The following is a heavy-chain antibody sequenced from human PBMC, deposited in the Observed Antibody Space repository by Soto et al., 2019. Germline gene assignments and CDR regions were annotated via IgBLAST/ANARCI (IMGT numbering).Heavy chain of an antibody. J-gene: IGHJ3*02. CDR3: AGQNYDSSGYHLGMGAFDI. D-gene: IGHD3-22*01. CDR1: GFTFSSYS. CDR2: ISSSSSTI. V-gene: IGHV3-48*02. Sequence: EVQLVESGGGLVQPGGSLRLSCAASGFTFSSYSMNWVRQAPGKGLEWVSYISSSSSTIYYADSVKGRFTISRDNAKNSLYLQMNSLRDEDTAVYYCAGQNYDSSGYHLGMGAFDIWGQGTMVTVSS.